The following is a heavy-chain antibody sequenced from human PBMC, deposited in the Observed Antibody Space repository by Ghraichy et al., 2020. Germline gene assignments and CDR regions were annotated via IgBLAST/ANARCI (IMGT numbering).Heavy chain of an antibody. CDR2: ISGSGGST. D-gene: IGHD5-18*01. Sequence: GGSLRLSCAASGFTFSSYAMSWVRQAPGKGLEWVSAISGSGGSTYYADSVKGRFTISRDNSKNTLYLQMNSLRAEDTAVYYCAKARDLLDTAMVSTCFDYWGQGTLVTGSS. CDR1: GFTFSSYA. J-gene: IGHJ4*02. CDR3: AKARDLLDTAMVSTCFDY. V-gene: IGHV3-23*01.